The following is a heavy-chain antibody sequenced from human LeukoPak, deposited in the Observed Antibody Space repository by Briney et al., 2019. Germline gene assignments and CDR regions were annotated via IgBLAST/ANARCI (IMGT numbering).Heavy chain of an antibody. D-gene: IGHD3-3*01. CDR2: ISTTSSTT. CDR1: GFTFSNYN. J-gene: IGHJ4*02. V-gene: IGHV3-21*01. CDR3: GRGSGGILEWLFSN. Sequence: GGSLRLSCAASGFTFSNYNMIWFRQAPGKGREWVSAISTTSSTTYYADSVEGRFTISRDNARHSLYLQMNSLRAEETAVYYCGRGSGGILEWLFSNCGQGTLVTVSS.